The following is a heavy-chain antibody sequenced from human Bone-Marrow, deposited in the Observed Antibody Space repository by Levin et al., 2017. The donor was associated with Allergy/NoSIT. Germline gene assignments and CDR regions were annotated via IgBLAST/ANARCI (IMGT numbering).Heavy chain of an antibody. D-gene: IGHD1-7*01. CDR2: VSGRGGST. CDR1: GFTFSTYA. V-gene: IGHV3-23*01. J-gene: IGHJ6*03. CDR3: AKGTNASPRSYFSMDV. Sequence: GGSLRLSCAASGFTFSTYAMVWVRQAPGKGLEWVSSVSGRGGSTYYADSVKGRFSLSRDNAKNTLYLQMNSLRAEDTATYFCAKGTNASPRSYFSMDVWGKGTTVTASS.